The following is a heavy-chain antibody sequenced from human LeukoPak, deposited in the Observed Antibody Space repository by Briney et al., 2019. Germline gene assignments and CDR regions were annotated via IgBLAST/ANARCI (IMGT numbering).Heavy chain of an antibody. Sequence: GASVKVSCKASGYTFTSYAMNWVRQAPGQGLEWMGWINTNTGNPTYAQGFTGRFVFSLDTSVSTAYLQISSLEAEDTAVYYCARVWGKEWELLDDAFDIWGQGTMVTVSS. CDR2: INTNTGNP. V-gene: IGHV7-4-1*02. CDR1: GYTFTSYA. CDR3: ARVWGKEWELLDDAFDI. J-gene: IGHJ3*02. D-gene: IGHD1-26*01.